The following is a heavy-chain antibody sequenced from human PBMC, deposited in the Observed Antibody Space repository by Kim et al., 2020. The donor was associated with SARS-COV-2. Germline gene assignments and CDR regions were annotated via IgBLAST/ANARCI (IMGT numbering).Heavy chain of an antibody. Sequence: GGSLRLSCAASGFTFSSYAMHWVRQAPGKGLEWVAVISYDGSNKYYADSVKGRFTISRDNSKNTLYLQMNSLRAEDTAVYYFARDMEGAYSSGWFWYWGQGTLVTVSS. J-gene: IGHJ4*02. CDR3: ARDMEGAYSSGWFWY. V-gene: IGHV3-30*04. CDR2: ISYDGSNK. CDR1: GFTFSSYA. D-gene: IGHD6-19*01.